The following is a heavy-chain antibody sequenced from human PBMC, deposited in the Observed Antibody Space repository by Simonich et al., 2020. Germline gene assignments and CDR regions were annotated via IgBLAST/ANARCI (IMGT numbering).Heavy chain of an antibody. CDR3: ARARTWDYYYYMDV. CDR2: IYYSGST. Sequence: QVQLQESGPGLVKPSETLSLTCTVSGGSISSYYWSWIRQPPGKGLAWIGYIYYSGSTNYNPSLKSRVTISVDTSKNQFSLKLSSVTAADTAVYYCARARTWDYYYYMDVWGKGTTVTVSS. J-gene: IGHJ6*03. CDR1: GGSISSYY. V-gene: IGHV4-59*12. D-gene: IGHD1-7*01.